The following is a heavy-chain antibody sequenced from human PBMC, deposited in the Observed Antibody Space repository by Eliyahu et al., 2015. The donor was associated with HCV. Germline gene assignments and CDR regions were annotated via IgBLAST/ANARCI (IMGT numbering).Heavy chain of an antibody. CDR2: IYYSGST. CDR3: ARHYYDSSGYYKGDY. CDR1: GGSISSSSCY. V-gene: IGHV4-39*07. J-gene: IGHJ4*02. Sequence: QLQLQESGPGLVKPSETLSLTCTXSGGSISSSSCYWGWIRQPPGKGLEWIGSIYYSGSTYYNPSLKSRVTISVDTSKNQFSLKLSSVTAADTAVYYCARHYYDSSGYYKGDYWGQGTLVTVSS. D-gene: IGHD3-22*01.